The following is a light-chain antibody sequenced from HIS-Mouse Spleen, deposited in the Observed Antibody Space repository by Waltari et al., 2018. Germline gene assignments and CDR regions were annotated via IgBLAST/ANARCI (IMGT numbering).Light chain of an antibody. Sequence: SYELTQPPSVSVSPGQTARITCSGDALPKKYAYWYQQKSGQAPVLVIYEDSKRPSGLPERFSGSSSGTMATSTISGAQVEDEADYYCYSTDSSGNHRVFGGGTKLTVL. CDR1: ALPKKY. J-gene: IGLJ2*01. V-gene: IGLV3-10*01. CDR2: EDS. CDR3: YSTDSSGNHRV.